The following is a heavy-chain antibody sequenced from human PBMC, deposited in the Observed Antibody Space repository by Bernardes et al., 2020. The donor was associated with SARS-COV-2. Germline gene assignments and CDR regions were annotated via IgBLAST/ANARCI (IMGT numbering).Heavy chain of an antibody. CDR2: IHYGGNS. CDR1: GDSISGNY. V-gene: IGHV4-59*01. Sequence: SETLSLTCSVSGDSISGNYWNWIRQPPGKGLEWIGFIHYGGNSYYNPSLKSRVTISGDTSKNQFSLKLTSVTAADTAVYFCARSPSNIATRRFDYWGQGTLVTVSS. CDR3: ARSPSNIATRRFDY. D-gene: IGHD6-6*01. J-gene: IGHJ4*02.